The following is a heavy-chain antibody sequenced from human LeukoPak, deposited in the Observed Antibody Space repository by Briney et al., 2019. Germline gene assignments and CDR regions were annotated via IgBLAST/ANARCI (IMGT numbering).Heavy chain of an antibody. D-gene: IGHD1-14*01. V-gene: IGHV4-38-2*01. CDR3: ARQPPQYYGMDV. Sequence: SETLSLTCAVSGYSISSGYYWGWIRQPPGKGLEWIGRIYTSGSTNYNPSVKSRVTMSVDTSNNQFSLKLTSVTAADTAVYYCARQPPQYYGMDVWGQGTTVTVSS. CDR1: GYSISSGYY. CDR2: IYTSGST. J-gene: IGHJ6*02.